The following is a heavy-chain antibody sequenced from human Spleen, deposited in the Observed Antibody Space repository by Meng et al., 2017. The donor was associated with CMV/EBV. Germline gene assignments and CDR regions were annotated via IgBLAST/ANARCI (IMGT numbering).Heavy chain of an antibody. J-gene: IGHJ6*02. Sequence: DAISWVRQATGQGLKWMGGIIPIFGTANYEQKFQGRVTITTDESTSTAYMELSSLRSEDTAVYYCAREDYCSSTSCSHYYYYGMDVWGQGTTVTVSS. D-gene: IGHD2-2*01. CDR3: AREDYCSSTSCSHYYYYGMDV. CDR1: DA. V-gene: IGHV1-69*05. CDR2: IIPIFGTA.